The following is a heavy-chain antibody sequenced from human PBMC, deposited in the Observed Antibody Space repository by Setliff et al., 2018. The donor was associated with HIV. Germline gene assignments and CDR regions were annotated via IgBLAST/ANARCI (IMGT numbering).Heavy chain of an antibody. CDR2: IHFSGST. Sequence: PSETLSLTCTVSGGSISSSTYYWGWIRQPPGKGLEWIGNIHFSGSTYYNPSLKSRVTVSVDPSKNQFSLMLSSVTAADTAVYYCARTTYSGSYFNDSWGQGTLVTVSS. V-gene: IGHV4-39*01. D-gene: IGHD1-26*01. CDR3: ARTTYSGSYFNDS. J-gene: IGHJ5*01. CDR1: GGSISSSTYY.